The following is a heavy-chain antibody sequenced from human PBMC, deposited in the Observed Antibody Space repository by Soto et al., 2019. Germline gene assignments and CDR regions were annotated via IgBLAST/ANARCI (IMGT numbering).Heavy chain of an antibody. CDR3: ARRHETSLCFDS. CDR1: GFTFSGHA. D-gene: IGHD1-1*01. J-gene: IGHJ4*02. V-gene: IGHV3-23*01. CDR2: INGGGSAT. Sequence: EVQVLESGGGLVQPGGSLTVSCATSGFTFSGHAMSWVRQAPGKGLEWVSGINGGGSATYYADSMKGRFTISRDNFKNTLYLQMNSLSAEDTAVYYCARRHETSLCFDSWGQGALVTVSS.